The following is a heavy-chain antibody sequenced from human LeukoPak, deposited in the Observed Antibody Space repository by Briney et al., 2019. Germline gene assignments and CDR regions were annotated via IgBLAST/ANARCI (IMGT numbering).Heavy chain of an antibody. CDR1: GGSISSYY. CDR3: AREGTAGTNLNWFDP. CDR2: ISYSGST. J-gene: IGHJ5*02. V-gene: IGHV4-59*01. Sequence: SETLSLTCTVSGGSISSYYWSWIRQPPGKGLEWIGYISYSGSTNFNPSLRSRVTISVDTSKNQFPLKLSSVTAADTAVYYCAREGTAGTNLNWFDPWGQGTLVTVSS. D-gene: IGHD1-1*01.